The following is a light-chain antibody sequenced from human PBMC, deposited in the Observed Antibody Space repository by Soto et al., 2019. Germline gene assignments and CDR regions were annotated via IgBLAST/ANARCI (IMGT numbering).Light chain of an antibody. V-gene: IGKV3-20*01. Sequence: IVLARSPCTLSLSEGESALLSCGASQSISSSFLAWYQQKPGQAPRLLIYGASSRATGIPDRFSGTGSETDFTLTISRLEPEDFAVYYCQQYDNSPITFGQGTRLEIK. J-gene: IGKJ5*01. CDR2: GAS. CDR3: QQYDNSPIT. CDR1: QSISSSF.